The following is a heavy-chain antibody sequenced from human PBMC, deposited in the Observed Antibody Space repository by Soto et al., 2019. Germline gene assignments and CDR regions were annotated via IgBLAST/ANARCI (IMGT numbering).Heavy chain of an antibody. J-gene: IGHJ6*02. Sequence: ASETLSLTCAVSGYSISSGYYWGWIRQPPGXGLEWIGSIYHSGSTYCNPSLKSRVTISVDASKNQFSLKLSSVTAADTAVYYCARDLFWSGYAYYYYYGMDVWGQGTTVTVSS. CDR2: IYHSGST. D-gene: IGHD3-3*01. CDR3: ARDLFWSGYAYYYYYGMDV. CDR1: GYSISSGYY. V-gene: IGHV4-38-2*02.